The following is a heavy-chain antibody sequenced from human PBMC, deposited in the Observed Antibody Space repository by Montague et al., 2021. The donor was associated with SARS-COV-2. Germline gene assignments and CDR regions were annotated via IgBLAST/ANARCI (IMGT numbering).Heavy chain of an antibody. D-gene: IGHD6-19*01. Sequence: SETLSLTCSVSGGSISSTSFFWAWIRQPPGKGLEWVGSMYSSGTTYYNPSLKSRVTISGDTPRNQLSLRLSSVTAADTAVYYCARSTSGWFIYWGQGTLVTVSS. CDR1: GGSISSTSFF. V-gene: IGHV4-39*01. CDR3: ARSTSGWFIY. CDR2: MYSSGTT. J-gene: IGHJ4*02.